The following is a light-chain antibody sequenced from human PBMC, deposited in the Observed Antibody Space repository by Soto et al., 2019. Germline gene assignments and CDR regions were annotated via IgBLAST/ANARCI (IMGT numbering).Light chain of an antibody. CDR2: AAS. CDR3: QQSSSTPLT. Sequence: DIQMTQSPSSVSASVGDRVTITCRASQRINSWLAWYQQRPGKAPKLLIYAASSLQSGVPSRFSGSGFGTDFTLTISSLQPEDIATYYCQQSSSTPLTFGPGTTV. J-gene: IGKJ3*01. V-gene: IGKV1-12*01. CDR1: QRINSW.